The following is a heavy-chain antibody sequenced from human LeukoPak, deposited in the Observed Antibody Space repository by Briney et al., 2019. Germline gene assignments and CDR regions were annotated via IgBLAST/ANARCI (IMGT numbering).Heavy chain of an antibody. CDR3: ARSGSHDY. CDR2: ISSSSSYT. D-gene: IGHD1-26*01. J-gene: IGHJ4*02. Sequence: PGGSLRLSCAASGFTFSSYAVSWIRQAPGKGLEWVSYISSSSSYTNYADSVKGRFTISRDNAKNSLYLQMNSPRADDTAVYYCARSGSHDYWGQGTLVTVSS. V-gene: IGHV3-11*03. CDR1: GFTFSSYA.